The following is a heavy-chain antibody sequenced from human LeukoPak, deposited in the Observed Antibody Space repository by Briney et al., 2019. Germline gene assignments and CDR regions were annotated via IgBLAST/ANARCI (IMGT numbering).Heavy chain of an antibody. CDR3: ARVFRFSHFDY. CDR2: IFYSGST. V-gene: IGHV4-39*07. CDR1: GDPINSSNSY. J-gene: IGHJ4*02. Sequence: SSETLSLTCTVSGDPINSSNSYWGWVRQPPGKGLEWIATIFYSGSTFYNPSLKSRVTISLDTSKTQFSLRLRSVTAADPAVYYCARVFRFSHFDYWGQGTLVTVSS. D-gene: IGHD3-3*01.